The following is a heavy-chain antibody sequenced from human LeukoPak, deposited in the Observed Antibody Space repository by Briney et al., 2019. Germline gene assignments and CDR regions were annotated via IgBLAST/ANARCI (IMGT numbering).Heavy chain of an antibody. D-gene: IGHD3-10*01. V-gene: IGHV3-74*01. CDR3: ARVRSGASFDY. CDR1: GFSFSNVW. Sequence: PGGSLRLSCAASGFSFSNVWMHWVRQVPGKGLVWVSRIYRDGSTTTYADSVKGRFTISSDNAKNTLYLQMNSLRPEDTAVYYCARVRSGASFDYWGQGTLVTVSS. CDR2: IYRDGSTT. J-gene: IGHJ4*02.